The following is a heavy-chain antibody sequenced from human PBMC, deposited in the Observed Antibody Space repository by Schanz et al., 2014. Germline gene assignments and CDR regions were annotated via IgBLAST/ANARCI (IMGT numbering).Heavy chain of an antibody. CDR1: GFTFSDSW. Sequence: EVQLVESGGGLVQPGGSLRLSCAASGFTFSDSWMHWVRQAPGKGLVWVSRTSNDGSFTTFADSVKGRFTISRDNSKNTLHLQMNSLRVEDTAVYYCAKDDTQVNGMDVWGQGTTVTVSS. J-gene: IGHJ6*02. CDR2: TSNDGSFT. V-gene: IGHV3-74*01. CDR3: AKDDTQVNGMDV.